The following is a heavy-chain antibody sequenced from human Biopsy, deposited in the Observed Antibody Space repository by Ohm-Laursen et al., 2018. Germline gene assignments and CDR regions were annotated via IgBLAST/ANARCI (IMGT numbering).Heavy chain of an antibody. J-gene: IGHJ4*02. CDR2: ISYTGYT. D-gene: IGHD4-23*01. Sequence: GTLSLTCTVSGGSFTGHYWSWVRQPPGKGLEWIGHISYTGYTSYNASLKSRVTISVDTSRNHFSLRLSSLTAADTAVYYCARGSNDFGGLYFPRWGQGTLVTVSS. V-gene: IGHV4-59*11. CDR3: ARGSNDFGGLYFPR. CDR1: GGSFTGHY.